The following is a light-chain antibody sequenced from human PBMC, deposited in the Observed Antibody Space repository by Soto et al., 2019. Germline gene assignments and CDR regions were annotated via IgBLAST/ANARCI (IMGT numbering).Light chain of an antibody. CDR3: CSYAGSSTFVI. Sequence: QSALTQPASVFGSPGQSITISCTGTSSDVGSYNLVSWYQQHPGKAPKLMILEDNKRPSWVSNRFSGSKSGNTASLTISWLQAEDEADYYCCSYAGSSTFVIFGGGTKLTVL. V-gene: IGLV2-23*02. CDR1: SSDVGSYNL. J-gene: IGLJ2*01. CDR2: EDN.